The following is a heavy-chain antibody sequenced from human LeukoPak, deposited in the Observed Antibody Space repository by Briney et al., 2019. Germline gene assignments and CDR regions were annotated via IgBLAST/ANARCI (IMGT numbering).Heavy chain of an antibody. V-gene: IGHV4-34*01. CDR1: GGSFSGYY. J-gene: IGHJ4*02. CDR3: ARDPIVGATFDY. CDR2: INHSGST. Sequence: ETLSLTCAVYGGSFSGYYWSWIRQPPGKGLEWIGEINHSGSTNYNPSLKSRVTISVDTSKNQFSLKLSSVTAADTAVYYCARDPIVGATFDYWGQGTLVTVSS. D-gene: IGHD1-26*01.